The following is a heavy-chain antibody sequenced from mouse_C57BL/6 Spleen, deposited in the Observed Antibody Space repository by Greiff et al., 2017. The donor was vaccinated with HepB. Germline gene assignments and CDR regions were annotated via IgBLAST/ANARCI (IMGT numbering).Heavy chain of an antibody. J-gene: IGHJ3*01. CDR1: GYTFTSYW. V-gene: IGHV1-5*01. Sequence: VQLKQSGTVLARPGASVKMSCKTSGYTFTSYWMHWVKQRPGQGLEWIGAIYPGNSDTSYNQKFKGKAKLTAVTSASTAYMELSSLTNEDSAVYYCTQDPPDYGSSSWFAYWGQGTLVTVSA. D-gene: IGHD1-1*01. CDR3: TQDPPDYGSSSWFAY. CDR2: IYPGNSDT.